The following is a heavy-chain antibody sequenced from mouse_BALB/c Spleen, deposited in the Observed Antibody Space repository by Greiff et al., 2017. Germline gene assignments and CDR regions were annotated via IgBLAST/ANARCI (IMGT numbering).Heavy chain of an antibody. Sequence: EVQRVESGGGLVKPGGSLKLSCAASGFTFSSYAMSWVRQSPEKRLEWVAEISSGGSYTYYPDTVTGRFTISRDNAKNTLYLEMSSLRSEDTAMYYCARPGYAMDYWGQGTSVTVSS. CDR3: ARPGYAMDY. J-gene: IGHJ4*01. V-gene: IGHV5-9-4*01. CDR1: GFTFSSYA. CDR2: ISSGGSYT.